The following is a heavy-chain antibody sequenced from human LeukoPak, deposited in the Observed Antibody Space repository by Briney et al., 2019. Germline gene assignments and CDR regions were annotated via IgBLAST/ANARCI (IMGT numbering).Heavy chain of an antibody. J-gene: IGHJ4*02. CDR2: INSDGSNK. CDR1: GFTFTTCW. Sequence: PGGSVSLSCAACGFTFTTCWMLWVRQAPGKGLVWVSRINSDGSNKLYADSVKGRCTISRDNAKNTLYLQMNSLRAEDTAVYYCARGTNGIWSFDYRGQGTLVTVSS. D-gene: IGHD2-8*01. CDR3: ARGTNGIWSFDY. V-gene: IGHV3-74*01.